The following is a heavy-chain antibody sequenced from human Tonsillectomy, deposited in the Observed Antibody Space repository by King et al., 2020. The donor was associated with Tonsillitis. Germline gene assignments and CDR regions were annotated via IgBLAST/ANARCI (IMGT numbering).Heavy chain of an antibody. J-gene: IGHJ6*03. V-gene: IGHV4-34*01. CDR1: GGSFSGYY. CDR2: INHSGST. CDR3: AGGGAAAGTHYYYFYMDV. D-gene: IGHD6-13*01. Sequence: VQLQQGGAGLLKPSETLSLTCAVYGGSFSGYYWSWIRQPPGKGLEWIGEINHSGSTNYNPSLKSRVTISVDTSMNQFSLKLSSVTAADTAVSYCAGGGAAAGTHYYYFYMDVWGKGTTVTVSS.